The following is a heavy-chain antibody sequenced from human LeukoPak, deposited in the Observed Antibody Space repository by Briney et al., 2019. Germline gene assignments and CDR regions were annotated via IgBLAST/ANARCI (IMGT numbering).Heavy chain of an antibody. V-gene: IGHV1-2*06. CDR1: GYTFTGYY. J-gene: IGHJ4*02. CDR2: INPNSGGT. CDR3: ARGSSGWPFDY. D-gene: IGHD6-19*01. Sequence: ASVKVSCTASGYTFTGYYMHWVRQAPGQGLEWMGRINPNSGGTNYAQKFQGRVTMTRDTSISTACMELSRLRSDDTAVYYCARGSSGWPFDYWGQGTLVTVSS.